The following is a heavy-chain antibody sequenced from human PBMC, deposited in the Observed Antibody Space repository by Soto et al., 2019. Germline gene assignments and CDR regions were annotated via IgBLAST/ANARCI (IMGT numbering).Heavy chain of an antibody. J-gene: IGHJ4*02. CDR3: ANDAAVAGIDFPDY. CDR1: GFTFSSYA. V-gene: IGHV3-23*01. Sequence: GSLRLSCAASGFTFSSYAMSWVRQAPGKGLAWVSAISGSGGSTYYADSVKGRFTISRDNSKNTLYLQMNSLRAEDTAVYYCANDAAVAGIDFPDYWGQGTLVTAST. CDR2: ISGSGGST. D-gene: IGHD6-19*01.